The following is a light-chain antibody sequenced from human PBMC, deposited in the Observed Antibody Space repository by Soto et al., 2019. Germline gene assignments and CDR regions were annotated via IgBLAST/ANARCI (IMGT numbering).Light chain of an antibody. V-gene: IGKV3-15*01. J-gene: IGKJ5*01. Sequence: IVFTPSPAILSVSPGESATLSCRASQSVNSNYLAWYQQHPGQPPRVLIYGISTRATGIPARFSGSGSGTELSLTISSLQSEDFAVYYCQQYSKWPITCGQGTRREI. CDR2: GIS. CDR1: QSVNSN. CDR3: QQYSKWPIT.